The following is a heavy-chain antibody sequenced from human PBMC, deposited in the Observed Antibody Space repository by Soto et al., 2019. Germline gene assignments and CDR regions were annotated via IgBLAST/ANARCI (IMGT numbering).Heavy chain of an antibody. Sequence: GASVKVSCKASGYTFTSYGISWVRQAPGQGLEWMGWISAYNGNTNYAQKLQGRVTMTTDASTSTAYMELRSLRSDDTAVYYCARDGIGGYCSSTSCDILDYWGQGTLVTVS. CDR3: ARDGIGGYCSSTSCDILDY. J-gene: IGHJ4*02. V-gene: IGHV1-18*04. D-gene: IGHD2-2*02. CDR1: GYTFTSYG. CDR2: ISAYNGNT.